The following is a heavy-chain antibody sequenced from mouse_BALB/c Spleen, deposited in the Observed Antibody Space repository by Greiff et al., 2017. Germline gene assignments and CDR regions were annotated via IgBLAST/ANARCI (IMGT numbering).Heavy chain of an antibody. CDR1: GYTFTNYW. V-gene: IGHV1-63*02. Sequence: VQLVESGAELVRPGTSVKMSCKAAGYTFTNYWIGWVKQRPGHGLEWIGDIYPGGGYTNYNEKFKGKATLTADTSSSTAYMQLSSLTSEDSAIYYCARSGHGYDGGNFAYWGQGTLVTVSA. J-gene: IGHJ3*01. D-gene: IGHD2-2*01. CDR2: IYPGGGYT. CDR3: ARSGHGYDGGNFAY.